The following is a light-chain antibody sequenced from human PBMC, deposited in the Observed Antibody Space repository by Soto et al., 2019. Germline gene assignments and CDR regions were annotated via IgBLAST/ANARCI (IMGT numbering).Light chain of an antibody. CDR1: SSDVGSDNL. Sequence: QSALTQPASVAGPPGQSITISCTGTSSDVGSDNLVSWYQHHPGKAPKLIIYEVNQRPSGVSNRFSGSKSGNTASLTISGLQAEDEADYFCCSYAGTRTYLFGTGTKVTVL. CDR3: CSYAGTRTYL. J-gene: IGLJ1*01. CDR2: EVN. V-gene: IGLV2-23*02.